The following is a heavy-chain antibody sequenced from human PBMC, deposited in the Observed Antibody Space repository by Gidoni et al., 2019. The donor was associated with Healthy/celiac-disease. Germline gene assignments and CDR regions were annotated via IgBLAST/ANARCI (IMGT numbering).Heavy chain of an antibody. V-gene: IGHV4-39*01. D-gene: IGHD5-18*01. CDR1: GGSISSSSYY. Sequence: QLQLQESGPGLVKPSETLSLTCTVSGGSISSSSYYWGWIRQPPGKGLEWIGSIYYSGSTYYNPSLKSRVTISVDTSKNQFSLKLSSVTAADTAVYYCARQRRGYSYGWLGYWGQGTLVTVSS. CDR2: IYYSGST. J-gene: IGHJ4*02. CDR3: ARQRRGYSYGWLGY.